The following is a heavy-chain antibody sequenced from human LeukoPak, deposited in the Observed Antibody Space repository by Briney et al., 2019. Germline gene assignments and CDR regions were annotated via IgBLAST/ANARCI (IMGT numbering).Heavy chain of an antibody. Sequence: GGSLRLSCAASGFTFSSYSMNWVRQAPGEGRGWVSSITTSSSYIYYADSVKGRFTISRDNAKSSLYLQMNSLRDEDTAVYYCARDPYSGSYGDYYYYYMDVWGKGTTVTISS. D-gene: IGHD1-26*01. V-gene: IGHV3-21*06. CDR1: GFTFSSYS. CDR3: ARDPYSGSYGDYYYYYMDV. J-gene: IGHJ6*03. CDR2: ITTSSSYI.